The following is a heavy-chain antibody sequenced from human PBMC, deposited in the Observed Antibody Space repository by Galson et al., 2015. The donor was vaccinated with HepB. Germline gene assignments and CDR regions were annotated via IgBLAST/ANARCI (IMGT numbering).Heavy chain of an antibody. CDR1: GFTFDDYA. CDR2: ISWNSGSI. J-gene: IGHJ3*02. Sequence: SLRLSCAASGFTFDDYAMHWVRQAPGKGLEWVSGISWNSGSIGYADSVKGRFTISRDNAKNSLYLQMNSLRAEDTALYYCAKDSGLTLKGGDAFEIWGQGTMVTVSS. D-gene: IGHD4/OR15-4a*01. CDR3: AKDSGLTLKGGDAFEI. V-gene: IGHV3-9*01.